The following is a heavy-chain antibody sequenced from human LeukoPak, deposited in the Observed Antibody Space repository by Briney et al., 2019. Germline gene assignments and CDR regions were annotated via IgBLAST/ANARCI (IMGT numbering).Heavy chain of an antibody. CDR3: AKGIYSSGWSYFDY. J-gene: IGHJ4*01. V-gene: IGHV3-23*01. CDR1: GLTFSNSA. CDR2: LSGSGITT. Sequence: GGSLRPSCAASGLTFSNSAMSWVRQAPGKGLEWVSTLSGSGITTYYADSVKGRFTISRDNSKNTLYLQMNSLRAEDTAVYYCAKGIYSSGWSYFDYWGHGTLVTVSS. D-gene: IGHD6-19*01.